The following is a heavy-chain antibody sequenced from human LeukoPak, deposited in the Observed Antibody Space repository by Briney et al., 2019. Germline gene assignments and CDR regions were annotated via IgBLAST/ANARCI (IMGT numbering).Heavy chain of an antibody. V-gene: IGHV3-48*03. D-gene: IGHD3-10*02. CDR1: GFTFSSYE. CDR3: AELGITIIGGV. Sequence: GGSLRLSCAASGFTFSSYEMTWVRQAPGKGLEWVSYISSSGSTIYYADSVKGRFTISRDNAKNSLYLQMNSLRAEDTAVYYCAELGITIIGGVWGKGTTVTISS. J-gene: IGHJ6*04. CDR2: ISSSGSTI.